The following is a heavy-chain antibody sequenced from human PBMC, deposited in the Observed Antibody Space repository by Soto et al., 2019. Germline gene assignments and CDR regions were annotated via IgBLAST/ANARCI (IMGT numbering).Heavy chain of an antibody. Sequence: QVQLVQSRAEVRKPGASVNVSCKASGYTFTDYYIYWLRQAPGHGLEWMGWINPNSGATNYAHNFQGRVTMTRDTSIRAAYMELSRLRSDDTAVYYCAKDQGGYMVSGMDVWGQGNTVTVSS. J-gene: IGHJ6*02. CDR2: INPNSGAT. V-gene: IGHV1-2*02. D-gene: IGHD2-2*02. CDR3: AKDQGGYMVSGMDV. CDR1: GYTFTDYY.